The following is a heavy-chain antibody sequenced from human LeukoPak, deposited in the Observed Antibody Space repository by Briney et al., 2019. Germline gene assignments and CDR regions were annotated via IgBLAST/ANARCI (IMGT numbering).Heavy chain of an antibody. CDR1: GYTFTSYD. V-gene: IGHV1-8*01. Sequence: ASVKVSCKASGYTFTSYDINWGRQATGQGLEWMGWMNPKSGNTGYAQKFQGRVTMTRNTSISTAYMELSSLRSEDTAVYYCASRTSSGWHYYFDYWGQGTLVTVSS. CDR2: MNPKSGNT. CDR3: ASRTSSGWHYYFDY. J-gene: IGHJ4*02. D-gene: IGHD6-19*01.